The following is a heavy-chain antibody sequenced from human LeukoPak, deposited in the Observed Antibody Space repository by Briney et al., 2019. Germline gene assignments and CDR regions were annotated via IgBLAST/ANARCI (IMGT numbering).Heavy chain of an antibody. CDR2: ISWNSGSI. CDR1: GFTFDDYA. J-gene: IGHJ6*02. Sequence: GGSLRLSCAASGFTFDDYAMHWVRQAPWKGLEWVSGISWNSGSIGYADSVKGRFTISRDNAKNSLYLQMNSLRAEGTALYYCAKGIAAADHYGMDVWGQGTTVTVSS. V-gene: IGHV3-9*01. CDR3: AKGIAAADHYGMDV. D-gene: IGHD6-13*01.